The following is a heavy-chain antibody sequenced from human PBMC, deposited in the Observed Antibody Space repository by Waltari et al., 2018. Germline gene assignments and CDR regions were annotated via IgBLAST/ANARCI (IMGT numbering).Heavy chain of an antibody. V-gene: IGHV4-4*07. CDR3: TRERRQLELVASFDV. J-gene: IGHJ3*01. CDR1: GGSIRSYY. D-gene: IGHD1-1*01. Sequence: QVQLQESGPGLVKSSETLSLTCTISGGSIRSYYWSWIRQPAGKGLEWIGRIYSSGRTNYSPSLDSRVRMSIDTSTNQFSLKLKSVTAANTAIYYCTRERRQLELVASFDVWGHGTKVSVSS. CDR2: IYSSGRT.